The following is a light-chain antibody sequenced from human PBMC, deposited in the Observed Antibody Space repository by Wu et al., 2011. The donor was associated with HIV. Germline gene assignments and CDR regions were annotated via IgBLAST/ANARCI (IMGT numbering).Light chain of an antibody. CDR3: QQYGSSPRIT. CDR2: GAS. V-gene: IGKV3-20*01. J-gene: IGKJ4*01. Sequence: EIVLTQSPGTLSLSPGERVTLSCRASQRLGANYLAWYQQKPGQAPRLLIYGASSRATGIPDRFSGSGSGTDFTLTISRLEPEDFAVYYCQQYGSSPRITFGGGTKVEIK. CDR1: QRLGANY.